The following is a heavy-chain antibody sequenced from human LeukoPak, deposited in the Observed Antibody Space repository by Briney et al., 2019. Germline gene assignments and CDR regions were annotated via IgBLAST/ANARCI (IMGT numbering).Heavy chain of an antibody. CDR1: GFTFSSYA. CDR3: AREYYYDSRAPGAFDI. V-gene: IGHV3-64*04. D-gene: IGHD3-22*01. CDR2: ISSNGGST. J-gene: IGHJ3*02. Sequence: GGSLRLSCSASGFTFSSYAMHWVRQAPGKGLEYVSAISSNGGSTYYADSVKGRFTISRDNAKNSLYLQMNSLRAEDTAVYYCAREYYYDSRAPGAFDIWGQGTMVTVSS.